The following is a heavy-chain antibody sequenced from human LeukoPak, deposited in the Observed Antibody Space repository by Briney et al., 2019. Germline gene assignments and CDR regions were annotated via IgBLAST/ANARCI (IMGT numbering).Heavy chain of an antibody. D-gene: IGHD5-12*01. Sequence: GGSLRLSCAASGFTVSSNYMSWVRQAPGKGLEWVSVIYSGGSTYYADSVKGRFTISRDNSKNTLYLQMNSLRAEDTAVYYCARIGTGYDYDYYGMDVWGQGTTVTVSS. J-gene: IGHJ6*02. CDR1: GFTVSSNY. V-gene: IGHV3-66*02. CDR3: ARIGTGYDYDYYGMDV. CDR2: IYSGGST.